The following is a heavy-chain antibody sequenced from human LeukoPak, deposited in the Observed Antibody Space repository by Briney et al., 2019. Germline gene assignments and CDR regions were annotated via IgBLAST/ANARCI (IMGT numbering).Heavy chain of an antibody. D-gene: IGHD1-1*01. CDR2: ISGSGGST. V-gene: IGHV3-23*01. CDR1: GFTFSNYA. Sequence: GGSLRLSCAASGFTFSNYAMNWVRQAPGKGLEWVSAISGSGGSTYYADSVKGRFTISRDNSKNTLYLQMNSLRAEDSAEYYCAKSLLTTATGTGRAFGIWGQGTMVTVSA. J-gene: IGHJ3*02. CDR3: AKSLLTTATGTGRAFGI.